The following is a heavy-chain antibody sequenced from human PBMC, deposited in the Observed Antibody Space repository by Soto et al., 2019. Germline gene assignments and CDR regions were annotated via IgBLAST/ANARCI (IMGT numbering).Heavy chain of an antibody. CDR1: GGSISSYY. CDR2: IYYSGST. D-gene: IGHD4-17*01. Sequence: QVQLQESGPGLVKPSETLSLTCTVSGGSISSYYWSWIRQPPGKGLEWIGYIYYSGSTNYNPSLKCRVTISVDTSKNQFALKLSSVTAADTAVYYCARPYSDDYGDATFDYWGQGTLVTVSS. V-gene: IGHV4-59*01. J-gene: IGHJ4*02. CDR3: ARPYSDDYGDATFDY.